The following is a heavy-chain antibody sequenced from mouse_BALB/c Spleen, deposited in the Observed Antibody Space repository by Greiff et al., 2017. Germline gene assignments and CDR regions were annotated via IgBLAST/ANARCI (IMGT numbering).Heavy chain of an antibody. J-gene: IGHJ3*01. V-gene: IGHV14-3*02. CDR3: AREGAYYRYEFAY. CDR2: IDPANGNT. Sequence: VQLQQSGAELVKPGASVKLSCTASGFNIKDTYMHWVKQRPEQGLEWIGRIDPANGNTKYDPKFQGKATITADTSSNTAYLQLSSLTSEDTAVYYCAREGAYYRYEFAYWGQGTLVTVSA. D-gene: IGHD2-14*01. CDR1: GFNIKDTY.